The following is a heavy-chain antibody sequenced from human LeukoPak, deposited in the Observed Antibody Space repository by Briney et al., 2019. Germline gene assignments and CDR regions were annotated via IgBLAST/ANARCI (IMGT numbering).Heavy chain of an antibody. J-gene: IGHJ4*02. V-gene: IGHV4-34*01. CDR2: INHSGST. Sequence: SETLSLTCAVYGGPFSGYYWSWIRQPPGKGLEWIGEINHSGSTNYNPSLKSRVTISVDTSKNQFSLKLSSVTAADTAVYYCARGLPSSGYYYPPADYWGQGTLVTVSS. D-gene: IGHD3-22*01. CDR1: GGPFSGYY. CDR3: ARGLPSSGYYYPPADY.